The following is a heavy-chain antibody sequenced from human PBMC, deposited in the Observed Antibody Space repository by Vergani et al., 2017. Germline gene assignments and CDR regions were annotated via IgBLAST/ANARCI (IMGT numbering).Heavy chain of an antibody. CDR3: AKDTRSTVWGWFDP. V-gene: IGHV3-9*01. CDR2: ISRNSSSI. Sequence: EVQLVESGGGFVQPGRFLRLSCAASGFTFDDYAMHWVRQAPGKGLEWVSGISRNSSSIGYADSVKGRFTISRDNAKNSLYLQMNSLRAEDTALYYCAKDTRSTVWGWFDPWGQGTLVTVSS. CDR1: GFTFDDYA. J-gene: IGHJ5*02. D-gene: IGHD3-16*01.